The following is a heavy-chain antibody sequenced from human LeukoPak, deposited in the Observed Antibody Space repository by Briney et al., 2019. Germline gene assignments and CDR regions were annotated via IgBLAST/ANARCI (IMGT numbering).Heavy chain of an antibody. J-gene: IGHJ4*02. D-gene: IGHD3-22*01. Sequence: TGGSLRLSCAASGFTFSNAWMSWVRQAPGKGRGWVGRIKSKTDGGTTDYAAPVKGRFTISRDDSKNTLYLQMNSLKTEDTAVYYCTTDGYYYDSSGYYYLGWGQGTLVTVSS. CDR3: TTDGYYYDSSGYYYLG. V-gene: IGHV3-15*01. CDR2: IKSKTDGGTT. CDR1: GFTFSNAW.